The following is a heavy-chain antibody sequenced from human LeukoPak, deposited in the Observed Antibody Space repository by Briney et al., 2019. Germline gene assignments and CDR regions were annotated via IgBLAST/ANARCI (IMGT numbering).Heavy chain of an antibody. V-gene: IGHV4-4*02. CDR3: ARDLKYQLLPYYYYYYGMDV. Sequence: SETLSLTCAVPGGSISSSNWWSWVRQPPGQGLEWIGEIYHSGSTNYNPSLKSRVTISVDKSKNQFSLKLSSVTAADTAVYYCARDLKYQLLPYYYYYYGMDVWGQGTTVTVSS. D-gene: IGHD2-2*01. CDR1: GGSISSSNW. J-gene: IGHJ6*02. CDR2: IYHSGST.